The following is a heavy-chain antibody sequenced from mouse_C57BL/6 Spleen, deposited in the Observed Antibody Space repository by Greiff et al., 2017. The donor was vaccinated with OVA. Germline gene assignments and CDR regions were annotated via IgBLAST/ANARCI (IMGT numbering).Heavy chain of an antibody. Sequence: QVQLQQPGAELVKPGASVKMSCKASGYTFTSYWITWVKQRPGQGLEWIGDIYPGSGSTNYNEKFKSKATLTVDTSSSTAYMQLSSLTSEDSAVYYCARWDNYYGSSSRVPYYCDDWGQGTTLTVSS. CDR2: IYPGSGST. V-gene: IGHV1-55*01. CDR1: GYTFTSYW. CDR3: ARWDNYYGSSSRVPYYCDD. D-gene: IGHD1-1*01. J-gene: IGHJ2*01.